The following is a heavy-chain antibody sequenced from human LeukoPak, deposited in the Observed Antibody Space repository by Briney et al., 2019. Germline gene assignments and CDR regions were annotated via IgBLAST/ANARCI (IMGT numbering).Heavy chain of an antibody. CDR3: AKEYFRGRYLLASDY. CDR1: GFTFSSYW. J-gene: IGHJ4*02. Sequence: PGGSLRLSCAASGFTFSSYWMSWVRQAPGKGLEWLSSISDGGRAFYADSVKGRFTISRDNSKNTLYLQMNSLRAEDTAVYYCAKEYFRGRYLLASDYWGQGTLVTVSS. V-gene: IGHV3-23*01. CDR2: ISDGGRA. D-gene: IGHD2-15*01.